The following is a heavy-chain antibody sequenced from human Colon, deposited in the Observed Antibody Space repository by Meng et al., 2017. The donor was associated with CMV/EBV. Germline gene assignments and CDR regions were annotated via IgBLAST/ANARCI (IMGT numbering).Heavy chain of an antibody. CDR3: ARERSYEWEPHYYYYYGMDV. J-gene: IGHJ6*02. D-gene: IGHD1-26*01. CDR2: ISYDGSNK. CDR1: GFTFSSYA. Sequence: GGSLRLSCAASGFTFSSYAMHWVRQAPGKGLEWVAVISYDGSNKYYADSVKGRFTISRDNSKNTLYLQMNSLRAEDTAVYYCARERSYEWEPHYYYYYGMDVWGQGTTVTVSS. V-gene: IGHV3-30*04.